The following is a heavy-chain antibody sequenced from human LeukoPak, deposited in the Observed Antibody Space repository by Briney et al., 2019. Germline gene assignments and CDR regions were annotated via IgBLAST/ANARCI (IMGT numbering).Heavy chain of an antibody. J-gene: IGHJ6*03. D-gene: IGHD3-3*01. CDR1: GFTFSNYA. V-gene: IGHV3-30-3*01. CDR3: ARTYYDFWSGYAGSYYMDV. CDR2: ISYDGSNK. Sequence: GGSLRLSCAASGFTFSNYAMHWVRQAPGKGLEWVAVISYDGSNKYYADSVKGRFTISRDNSKNTLYLQMNSLRAEDTAVYYCARTYYDFWSGYAGSYYMDVWGKGTTVTVSS.